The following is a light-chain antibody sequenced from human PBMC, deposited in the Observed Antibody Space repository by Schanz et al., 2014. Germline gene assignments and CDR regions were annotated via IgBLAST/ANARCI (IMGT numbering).Light chain of an antibody. Sequence: QSALTQPASVSGSPGQSITISCTGTSSDVTGYDYVSWYQQYPDKAPKLMIYDVTNRPSGVSYRFSGSKSGNTASLTISGLQAEDEADYYCTSYTGRNTYVFGTGTKLTVL. CDR3: TSYTGRNTYV. J-gene: IGLJ1*01. CDR1: SSDVTGYDY. CDR2: DVT. V-gene: IGLV2-14*01.